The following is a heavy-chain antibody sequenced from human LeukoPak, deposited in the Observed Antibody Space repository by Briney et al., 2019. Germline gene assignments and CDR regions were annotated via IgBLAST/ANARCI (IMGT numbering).Heavy chain of an antibody. Sequence: PGGSLRLSCAASGFTFSNAWMSWVRQAPGKGLEWVGFIRSKAYGGTTEYAASVKGRFTISRDDSKSIAYLQMNSLKTEDTAVYYCTRDSGSYFNEYYFDYWGQGTLVTVSS. CDR3: TRDSGSYFNEYYFDY. CDR1: GFTFSNAW. J-gene: IGHJ4*02. CDR2: IRSKAYGGTT. D-gene: IGHD1-26*01. V-gene: IGHV3-49*04.